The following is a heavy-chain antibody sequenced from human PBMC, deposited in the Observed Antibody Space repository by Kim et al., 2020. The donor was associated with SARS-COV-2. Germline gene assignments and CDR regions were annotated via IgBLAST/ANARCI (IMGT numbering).Heavy chain of an antibody. V-gene: IGHV4-39*01. Sequence: SETLSLTCSASGASINILTFYWGWIRQPPGKGLDWIGSIYYSGRANYNPSLKSRVSISVDTSKNQFSLKVSSVTAADSAVYYCAAHFDYPNAFDIWGPGTMVTVSS. CDR2: IYYSGRA. J-gene: IGHJ3*02. CDR1: GASINILTFY. D-gene: IGHD4-17*01. CDR3: AAHFDYPNAFDI.